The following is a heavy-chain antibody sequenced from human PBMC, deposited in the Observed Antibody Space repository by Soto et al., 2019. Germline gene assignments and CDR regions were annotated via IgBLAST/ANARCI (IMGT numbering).Heavy chain of an antibody. D-gene: IGHD3-10*01. V-gene: IGHV3-23*01. Sequence: EVQLLESGGGLVQPGGSLRLSCAASGFTFSSYAMSWVRQAPGKGLEWVSAISGSGGSTYYADSVKGRFTISRDNSKNTLYLQMNSLRAEDTAVYYCARQKWEGYYYGSGPIDPWGQGTLVTVSS. CDR3: ARQKWEGYYYGSGPIDP. CDR1: GFTFSSYA. J-gene: IGHJ5*02. CDR2: ISGSGGST.